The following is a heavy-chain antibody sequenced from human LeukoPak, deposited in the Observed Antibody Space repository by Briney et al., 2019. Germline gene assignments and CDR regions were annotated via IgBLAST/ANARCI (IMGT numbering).Heavy chain of an antibody. D-gene: IGHD2-8*01. CDR2: ISGSGGST. CDR3: AKDRSCTNDICHGDFDY. Sequence: GGSLRLSCAASGFTFSSYAVSWVRQAPGKGLEWVSSISGSGGSTYSADSVKGRFTISRDNSKNTLYLQTNSLRAEDTALYYCAKDRSCTNDICHGDFDYWGQGTLVTAFS. J-gene: IGHJ4*02. V-gene: IGHV3-23*01. CDR1: GFTFSSYA.